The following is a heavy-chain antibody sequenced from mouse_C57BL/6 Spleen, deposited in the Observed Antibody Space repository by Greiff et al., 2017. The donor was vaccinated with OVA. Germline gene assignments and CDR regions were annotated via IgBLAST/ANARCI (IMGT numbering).Heavy chain of an antibody. J-gene: IGHJ3*01. Sequence: VQLKQSGAELVRPGASVKLSCTASGFNIKDDYMHWVKQRPEQGLEWIGWIDPENGDTEYASKFQGKATITADTSSNTAYLQLSSLTSEDTAVYYGTTRNYGSSYPSWFAYWGQGTLVTVSA. CDR2: IDPENGDT. CDR1: GFNIKDDY. D-gene: IGHD1-1*01. V-gene: IGHV14-4*01. CDR3: TTRNYGSSYPSWFAY.